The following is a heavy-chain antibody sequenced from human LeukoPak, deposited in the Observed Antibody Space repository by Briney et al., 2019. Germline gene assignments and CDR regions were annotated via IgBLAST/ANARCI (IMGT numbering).Heavy chain of an antibody. CDR2: INHSGST. CDR3: ARVRGDIVVVPAAMCFDY. D-gene: IGHD2-2*01. CDR1: GGSFSGYY. V-gene: IGHV4-34*01. J-gene: IGHJ4*02. Sequence: PSETLSLTCAVYGGSFSGYYWSWIRQPPGKGLEWIGEINHSGSTNYNPSLKSRVTISVDTSKNQLSLKLSSVTAADTAVYYCARVRGDIVVVPAAMCFDYWGQGTLVTVSS.